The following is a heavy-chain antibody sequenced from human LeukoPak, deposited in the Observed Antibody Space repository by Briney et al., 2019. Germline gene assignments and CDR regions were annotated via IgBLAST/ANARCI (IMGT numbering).Heavy chain of an antibody. CDR3: ARGYSSGGSCSD. V-gene: IGHV1-69*13. Sequence: SVQVSCKASGGTFSSYAISWVRQAPGQGLEWMGGIIPIFGTANYAQKFQGRVTITADEFTSTAYMELSSLRSEDTAVYYCARGYSSGGSCSDWGQGTLVTVSS. CDR1: GGTFSSYA. D-gene: IGHD2-15*01. CDR2: IIPIFGTA. J-gene: IGHJ4*02.